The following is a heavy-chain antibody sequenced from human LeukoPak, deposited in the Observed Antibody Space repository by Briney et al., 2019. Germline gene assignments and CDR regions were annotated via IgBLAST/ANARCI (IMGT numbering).Heavy chain of an antibody. CDR3: ARAPGFYYYDSSGYYLY. V-gene: IGHV1-2*02. CDR1: GYTFTSYG. D-gene: IGHD3-22*01. CDR2: INPNSGGT. Sequence: ASVKVSCKASGYTFTSYGISWVRQAPGQGLEWMGWINPNSGGTNYAQKFQGRVTMTRDTSISTAYMELSRLRSDDTAVYYCARAPGFYYYDSSGYYLYWGQGTLVTVSS. J-gene: IGHJ4*02.